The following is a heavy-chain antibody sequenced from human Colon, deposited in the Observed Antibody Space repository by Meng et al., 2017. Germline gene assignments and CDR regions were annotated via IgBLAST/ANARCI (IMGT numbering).Heavy chain of an antibody. CDR1: GGSISSYY. V-gene: IGHV4-4*07. CDR3: ARVLRGTGTSLDAFDI. Sequence: SETLSLTCTVSGGSISSYYWSWIRQPAGKGLERIGRIYTSGSTNYNPSLKSRVTMSVDTSKNQFSLKLSSVTAADTAVYYCARVLRGTGTSLDAFDIWGQGTMVTVSS. J-gene: IGHJ3*02. CDR2: IYTSGST. D-gene: IGHD1-1*01.